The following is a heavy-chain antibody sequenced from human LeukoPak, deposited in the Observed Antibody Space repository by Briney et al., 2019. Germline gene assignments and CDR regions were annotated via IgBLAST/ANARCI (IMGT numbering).Heavy chain of an antibody. CDR1: GGSISSHY. CDR3: ARVAYYYYMDV. Sequence: SETLSLTCTVSGGSISSHYWSWIRRPPGKGLEWIGYIYYSGSTNYNPSLKSRVTISVDTSKNQFSLKLSSVTAADTAVYYCARVAYYYYMDVWGKGTTVTVSS. J-gene: IGHJ6*03. CDR2: IYYSGST. V-gene: IGHV4-59*11.